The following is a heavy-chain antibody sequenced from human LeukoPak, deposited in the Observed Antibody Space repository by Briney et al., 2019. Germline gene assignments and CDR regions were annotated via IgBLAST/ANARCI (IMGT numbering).Heavy chain of an antibody. D-gene: IGHD5-18*01. CDR2: IYCSGST. J-gene: IGHJ3*02. Sequence: SETLSLTCTVSGGSISSYYWSWIRQPPGKGLEWIGYIYCSGSTNYNPSLKSRVTISVDTSKNQFSLKLSSVTAADTAVYYCARGFTIQLWPPDAFDIWGQGTMVTVSS. CDR1: GGSISSYY. V-gene: IGHV4-59*01. CDR3: ARGFTIQLWPPDAFDI.